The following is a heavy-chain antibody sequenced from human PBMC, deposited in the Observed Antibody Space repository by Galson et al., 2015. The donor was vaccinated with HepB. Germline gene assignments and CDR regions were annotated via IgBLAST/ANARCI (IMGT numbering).Heavy chain of an antibody. V-gene: IGHV3-30*18. CDR2: ISYDGSNK. CDR1: GFTFSSYG. J-gene: IGHJ4*02. CDR3: AKGGGWVVLGYFDY. Sequence: SLRLSCAASGFTFSSYGMHWVRQAPGKGLEWVAVISYDGSNKYYADSVKGRFTISRDNSKNTLYLQMNSLRAEDTAVYYCAKGGGWVVLGYFDYWGQGTLVTVSS. D-gene: IGHD6-19*01.